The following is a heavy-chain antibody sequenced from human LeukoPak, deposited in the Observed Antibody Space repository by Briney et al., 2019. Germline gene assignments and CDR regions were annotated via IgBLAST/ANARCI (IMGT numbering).Heavy chain of an antibody. V-gene: IGHV3-23*01. CDR1: GFTFSSYA. J-gene: IGHJ4*02. Sequence: PGGSLRLSCAASGFTFSSYAMSWVRQAPGKGLEWVSAISGSGGSTYYADSVKGRFTISRDNSKNTLYLQMNGLRAEDTAVYYCARSVPDYTRFDYWGQGALVTVSS. D-gene: IGHD4-11*01. CDR3: ARSVPDYTRFDY. CDR2: ISGSGGST.